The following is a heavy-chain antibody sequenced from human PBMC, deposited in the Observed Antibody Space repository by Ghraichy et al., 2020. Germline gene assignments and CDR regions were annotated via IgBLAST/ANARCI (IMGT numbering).Heavy chain of an antibody. J-gene: IGHJ4*02. D-gene: IGHD5-24*01. V-gene: IGHV1-69*13. CDR3: ARSGRDGYTLWNVYYFDY. CDR2: IIPIFGTA. Sequence: SVKVSCKASGGTFSSYAISWVRQAPGQGLEWMGGIIPIFGTANYAQKFQGRVTITADESTSTAYMELSSLRSEDTAVYYCARSGRDGYTLWNVYYFDYWGQGTLVTVSS. CDR1: GGTFSSYA.